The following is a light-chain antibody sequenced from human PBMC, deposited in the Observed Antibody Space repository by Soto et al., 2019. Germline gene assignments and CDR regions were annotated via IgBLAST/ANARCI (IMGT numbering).Light chain of an antibody. CDR3: SSYTTSSTRV. Sequence: QSALTQPASVSGSPGQSIAITCTGTNSDVGAFNYVSWYQQHPDKAPKLMIYEVSNRPLGVSNRFSGSKSVNTATLTISGLQTEDEADYYCSSYTTSSTRVFGTGTKVTVL. J-gene: IGLJ1*01. CDR2: EVS. V-gene: IGLV2-14*03. CDR1: NSDVGAFNY.